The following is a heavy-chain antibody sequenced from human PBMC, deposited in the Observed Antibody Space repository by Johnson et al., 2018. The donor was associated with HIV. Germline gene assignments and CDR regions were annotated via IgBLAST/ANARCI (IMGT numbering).Heavy chain of an antibody. CDR1: GFTFDDYA. V-gene: IGHV3-9*01. D-gene: IGHD3-10*01. J-gene: IGHJ3*01. CDR3: ARAPEVRGVDAFDV. Sequence: VQLVESGGGLVQPGRSLRLSCAASGFTFDDYAMHWVRQAPGKGLEWVSGISWNSGSIGYTDSVKGRFTISRDNAKNSLSLQMNSLRAEDTAVYYCARAPEVRGVDAFDVWGQGTVVTVSS. CDR2: ISWNSGSI.